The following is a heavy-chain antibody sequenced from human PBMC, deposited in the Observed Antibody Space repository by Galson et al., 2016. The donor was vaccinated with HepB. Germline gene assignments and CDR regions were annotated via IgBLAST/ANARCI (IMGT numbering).Heavy chain of an antibody. CDR1: GFTFNTYA. V-gene: IGHV3-23*01. J-gene: IGHJ6*03. D-gene: IGHD2-15*01. Sequence: SLRLSCAASGFTFNTYAMTWVRQAPGKGLECVATISGNGIGTAYAGSVKGRFTISRDNSKNTVYLQMNSLRAEDTAVYYCAREGKGGRVDYYYYYMDVWGKGTTVTVSS. CDR3: AREGKGGRVDYYYYYMDV. CDR2: ISGNGIGT.